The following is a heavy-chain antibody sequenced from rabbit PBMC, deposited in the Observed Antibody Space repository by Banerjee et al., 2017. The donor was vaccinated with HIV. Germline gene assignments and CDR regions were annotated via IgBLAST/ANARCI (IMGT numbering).Heavy chain of an antibody. J-gene: IGHJ4*01. D-gene: IGHD2-1*01. CDR2: IVAGSSGST. V-gene: IGHV1S45*01. Sequence: QEQLEESGGDLVKPEGSLTLTCTASGFSFSSGYDLCWVRQAPGKGLEWIGCIVAGSSGSTYNASWAKGRFTISKTSSTTVTLQMTSLTAADTATYFCARARYGAYTYFNLWGPGTLVTVS. CDR1: GFSFSSGYD. CDR3: ARARYGAYTYFNL.